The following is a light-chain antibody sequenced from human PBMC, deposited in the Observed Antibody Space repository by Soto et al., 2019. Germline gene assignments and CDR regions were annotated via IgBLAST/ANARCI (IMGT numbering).Light chain of an antibody. V-gene: IGKV3-15*01. CDR1: QSVSSY. CDR2: GAS. CDR3: QHYGAAPIT. Sequence: EIVLTQSPATLSLSPGERATLSCRASQSVSSYLAWYQQKPGQAPRLLIYGASTRATGIPARFSGSGSGTEFTLTISSLQSEDFAVYYCQHYGAAPITFGQGTRLEI. J-gene: IGKJ5*01.